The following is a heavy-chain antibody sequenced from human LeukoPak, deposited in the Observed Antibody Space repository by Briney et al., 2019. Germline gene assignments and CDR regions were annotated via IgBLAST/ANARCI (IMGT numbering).Heavy chain of an antibody. J-gene: IGHJ4*02. CDR1: GFTFSSYS. Sequence: PGGSLRLSCAASGFTFSSYSMNWVRQAPGKGLEWVSYISSSSSTIYYADSVKGRFTISRDNAKNSLYLQMSSLRAEDTAVYYCARDRGSGWTRTDFDYWGQGTLVTVSS. CDR3: ARDRGSGWTRTDFDY. V-gene: IGHV3-48*01. CDR2: ISSSSSTI. D-gene: IGHD6-19*01.